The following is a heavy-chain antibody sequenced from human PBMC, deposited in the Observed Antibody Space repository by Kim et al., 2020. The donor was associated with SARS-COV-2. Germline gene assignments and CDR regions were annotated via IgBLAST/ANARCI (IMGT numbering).Heavy chain of an antibody. D-gene: IGHD3-16*01. CDR2: T. V-gene: IGHV1-46*01. J-gene: IGHJ4*02. Sequence: TRYAQEVWGRVSLTDGPSTCKLYMELTSLRSEDTAVYYCAREGESLKHFDYWGQGTLVTVSS. CDR3: AREGESLKHFDY.